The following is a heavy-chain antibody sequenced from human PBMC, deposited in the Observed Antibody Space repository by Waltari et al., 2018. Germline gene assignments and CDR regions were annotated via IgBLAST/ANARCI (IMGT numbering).Heavy chain of an antibody. V-gene: IGHV3-49*04. J-gene: IGHJ4*02. CDR2: MRSKAYGGTT. D-gene: IGHD3-22*01. CDR3: TRDQYYYDSSGYPVDY. CDR1: GFTFGDYA. Sequence: EVQLVESGGGLVQPGRSLRLSCTASGFTFGDYAMSWVRQAPGKGLEWVGFMRSKAYGGTTEYAASVKGRFTISRDDSKSIAYLQMNSLKTEDTAVYYCTRDQYYYDSSGYPVDYWGQGTLVTVSS.